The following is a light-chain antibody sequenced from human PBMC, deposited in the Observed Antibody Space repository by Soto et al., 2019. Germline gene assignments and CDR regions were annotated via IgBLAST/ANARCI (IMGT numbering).Light chain of an antibody. Sequence: QSVLTQPPSASGTPGQRVTISCSGSSSNIGSNYVYWYQQLPGTAPQLLIYRNNQRPSGVPDRFSGSKSGTSASLAISGLRSEDEADYYCAAWDDSLSGYVFGTGTKLTV. J-gene: IGLJ1*01. V-gene: IGLV1-47*01. CDR1: SSNIGSNY. CDR3: AAWDDSLSGYV. CDR2: RNN.